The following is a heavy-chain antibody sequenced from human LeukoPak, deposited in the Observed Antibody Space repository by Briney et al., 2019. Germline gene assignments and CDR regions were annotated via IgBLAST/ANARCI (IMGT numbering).Heavy chain of an antibody. D-gene: IGHD3-10*02. CDR2: ISSSGSTI. CDR1: GFTFSSYE. V-gene: IGHV3-48*03. J-gene: IGHJ6*04. CDR3: AVLGITMIGGV. Sequence: GGSLRLSCAASGFTFSSYEMNCVRQAPGKGLEWVSYISSSGSTIYYADSVKGRFTISRDNAKNSLYLQMNSLRAEDTAVYYCAVLGITMIGGVWGKGTTVTISS.